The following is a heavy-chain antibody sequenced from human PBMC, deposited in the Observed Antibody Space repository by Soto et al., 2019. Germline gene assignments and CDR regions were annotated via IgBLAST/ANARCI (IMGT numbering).Heavy chain of an antibody. V-gene: IGHV4-39*01. J-gene: IGHJ5*02. CDR2: IYYSGSA. Sequence: SETLSLTCTATGDSITSTDYYWGWIRQPPGKGLEWVASIYYSGSAYHNPSLKSRVTISVDTSKNQFSLKVTSVTAADTAVYYCARHWRTGYSTAFGVVMGWFDPWGQGTLVTVSS. CDR3: ARHWRTGYSTAFGVVMGWFDP. D-gene: IGHD3-3*01. CDR1: GDSITSTDYY.